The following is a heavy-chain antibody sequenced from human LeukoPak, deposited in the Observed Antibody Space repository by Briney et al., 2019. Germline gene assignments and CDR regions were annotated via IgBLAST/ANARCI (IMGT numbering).Heavy chain of an antibody. CDR1: GDSISIYY. J-gene: IGHJ6*02. V-gene: IGHV4-59*01. CDR2: IDNRGNT. CDR3: ARKSYRMDV. Sequence: PSETLSLTCTVSGDSISIYYWSWIRQPPGKGLEWVGYIDNRGNTNYNPSLKSRVTISVDTSKNQFSLKLISVTAADTAVYYCARKSYRMDVWGQGTTVTVSS.